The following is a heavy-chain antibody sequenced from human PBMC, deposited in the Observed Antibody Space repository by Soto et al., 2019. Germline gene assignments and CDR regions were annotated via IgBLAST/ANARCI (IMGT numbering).Heavy chain of an antibody. Sequence: QITLKESGPPLVKPTQTLTLTCTFSGFSLSTSGVGVGWIRQPPGKALEWLALIFWDDDKRYRPSLKSRLTITKDTSKNQVVLTMTNMDPVDTATYYCAHSGVFYNFDYWGQGTLVTVSS. CDR2: IFWDDDK. D-gene: IGHD2-8*01. J-gene: IGHJ4*02. CDR3: AHSGVFYNFDY. CDR1: GFSLSTSGVG. V-gene: IGHV2-5*02.